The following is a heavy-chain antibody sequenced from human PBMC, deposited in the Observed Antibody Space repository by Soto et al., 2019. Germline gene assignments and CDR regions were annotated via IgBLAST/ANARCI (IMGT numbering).Heavy chain of an antibody. Sequence: QLQLQESGPGLVKPSETLSLTCSVSDDSINSGKYYCGLIRQPPGKSPEWIGSIYYPGNAYYNPSLQARTTRSLDKSKSQSSLQLKSVTATDSAVYFWARLEGLATISYYFDFWGPGALVTVSS. J-gene: IGHJ4*02. V-gene: IGHV4-39*01. CDR2: IYYPGNA. CDR3: ARLEGLATISYYFDF. D-gene: IGHD5-12*01. CDR1: DDSINSGKYY.